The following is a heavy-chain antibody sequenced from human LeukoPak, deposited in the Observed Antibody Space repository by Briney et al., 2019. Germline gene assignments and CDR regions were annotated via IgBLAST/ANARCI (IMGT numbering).Heavy chain of an antibody. J-gene: IGHJ4*02. CDR2: IFTSGST. CDR3: ARQGSGYDYLDY. V-gene: IGHV4-4*07. Sequence: MSSETLSLTCTVSGGSISTFYWSWIRQPAGKGLEWIGRIFTSGSTNYNPSLKSRVTMSVDTSKNQFSLKLSSVTAADTAVYYCARQGSGYDYLDYWGQGTLVTVSS. D-gene: IGHD5-12*01. CDR1: GGSISTFY.